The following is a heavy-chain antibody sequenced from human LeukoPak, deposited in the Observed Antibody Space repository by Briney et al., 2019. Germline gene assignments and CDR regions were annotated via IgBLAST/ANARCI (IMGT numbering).Heavy chain of an antibody. Sequence: ASVKVSCTASGYTFTGYYIHWVRQAPGQGLEWMGWINPNSGGTKYAQKFQGRVTMTRHTSISTAYMELSRRRSDDTAVYYCARAPDSSGWLPPYFDNWGQGTLVTVSS. V-gene: IGHV1-2*02. CDR1: GYTFTGYY. D-gene: IGHD6-19*01. J-gene: IGHJ4*02. CDR2: INPNSGGT. CDR3: ARAPDSSGWLPPYFDN.